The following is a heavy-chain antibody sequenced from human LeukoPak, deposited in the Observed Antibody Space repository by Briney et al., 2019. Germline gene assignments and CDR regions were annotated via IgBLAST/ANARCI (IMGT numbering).Heavy chain of an antibody. J-gene: IGHJ3*02. CDR1: GFTFSSYS. CDR2: ISSSSSYI. V-gene: IGHV3-21*01. Sequence: GGSLRPSCAASGFTFSSYSMNWVRQAPGKGLEWGSSISSSSSYIYYADSVKGRFTISRDNAQNSLYLQMNSLRAEDTAVYYCASGLGDYVEADAFDIWGQGTMVTVSS. CDR3: ASGLGDYVEADAFDI. D-gene: IGHD4-17*01.